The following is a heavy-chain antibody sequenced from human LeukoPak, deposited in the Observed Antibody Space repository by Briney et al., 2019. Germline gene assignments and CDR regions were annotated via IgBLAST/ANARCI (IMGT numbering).Heavy chain of an antibody. CDR1: GFTFDDYA. J-gene: IGHJ3*02. Sequence: GGSLRLSCAASGFTFDDYAMHWVRQAPGKGLEGVSGISWNSGSIGYADSVKGRFTISRDNAKNSLYLQMNSLRAEDTALYYCAKAVGITNHGAFDMWGHGTMVTVSS. V-gene: IGHV3-9*01. CDR2: ISWNSGSI. D-gene: IGHD1-26*01. CDR3: AKAVGITNHGAFDM.